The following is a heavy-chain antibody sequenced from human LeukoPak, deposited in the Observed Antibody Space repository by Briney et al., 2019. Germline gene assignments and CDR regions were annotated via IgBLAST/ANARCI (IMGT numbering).Heavy chain of an antibody. CDR1: GGLISSYC. V-gene: IGHV4-4*07. D-gene: IGHD3-10*01. CDR2: IYSSGST. CDR3: ARDYYGP. Sequence: SETLSLTCTVSGGLISSYCWSWIRQPAGEGREWIGRIYSSGSTYYNPSLKSRVTMSVDTSKNQFSLKLSSVTAAGTAVYYCARDYYGPWGQGTLVTVSS. J-gene: IGHJ5*02.